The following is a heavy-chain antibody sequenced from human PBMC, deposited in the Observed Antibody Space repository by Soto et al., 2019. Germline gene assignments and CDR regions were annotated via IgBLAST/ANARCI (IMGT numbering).Heavy chain of an antibody. D-gene: IGHD2-15*01. Sequence: QVQLVKSGAEVKKPGASVKVSCKASGYTFTGYYMHWVRQAPGQGLEWMGWINPNSGGTNYAQKFQGWVTMTRDTSISTAYMELSRLRSDDTAVYYCARSGYCSGGSCPFFDYWGQGTLVNVSS. J-gene: IGHJ4*02. V-gene: IGHV1-2*04. CDR1: GYTFTGYY. CDR3: ARSGYCSGGSCPFFDY. CDR2: INPNSGGT.